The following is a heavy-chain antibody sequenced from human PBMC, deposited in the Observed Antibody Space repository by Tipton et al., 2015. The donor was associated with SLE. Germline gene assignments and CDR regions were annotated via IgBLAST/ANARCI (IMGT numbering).Heavy chain of an antibody. J-gene: IGHJ2*01. Sequence: TLSLTCTVSGDSINSYYWSWIRQPPGEGLEWIGYIYYREGTNYSPSLKSRVTISLDASKNQLSLKLSSVTAADTAVYYCARRRGGYAGFDLWGRGTLVTVSS. V-gene: IGHV4-59*12. D-gene: IGHD5-12*01. CDR1: GDSINSYY. CDR3: ARRRGGYAGFDL. CDR2: IYYREGT.